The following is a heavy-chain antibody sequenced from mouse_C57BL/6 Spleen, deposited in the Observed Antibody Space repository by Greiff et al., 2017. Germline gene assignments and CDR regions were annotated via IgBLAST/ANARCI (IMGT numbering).Heavy chain of an antibody. CDR2: INPNYGTT. V-gene: IGHV1-39*01. J-gene: IGHJ3*01. CDR3: ARGGYGYDGMAY. Sequence: LVESGPELVKPGASVKISCKASGYSFTDYNMNWVKQSNGKCLEWIGVINPNYGTTSYNQKFKGKATLTVDQSSSTAYMQLNRLTAEDSAFYYCARGGYGYDGMAYWGQGTPVTVSA. CDR1: GYSFTDYN. D-gene: IGHD2-2*01.